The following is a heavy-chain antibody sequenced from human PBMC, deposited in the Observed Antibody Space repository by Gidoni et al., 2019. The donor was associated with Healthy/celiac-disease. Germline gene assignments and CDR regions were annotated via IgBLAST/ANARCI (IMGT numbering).Heavy chain of an antibody. CDR1: GGTFSSYA. D-gene: IGHD1-7*01. V-gene: IGHV1-69*01. Sequence: QAQLVQSGAELQKPGSSVKVSCKASGGTFSSYAFSLVRQAPVQGLEWMGGIIPIFGTANYAQKFQGRVTITADESTSTAYMELSSLRSEDTAVYYCARPSVTGTSHYYYGMDVWGQGTTVTVSS. CDR3: ARPSVTGTSHYYYGMDV. J-gene: IGHJ6*02. CDR2: IIPIFGTA.